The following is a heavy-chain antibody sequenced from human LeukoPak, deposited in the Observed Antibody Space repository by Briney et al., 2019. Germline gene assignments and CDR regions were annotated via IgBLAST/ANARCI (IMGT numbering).Heavy chain of an antibody. CDR2: LNRDGTET. CDR3: ARDSYRALEY. J-gene: IGHJ4*02. CDR1: GFTFCSHW. V-gene: IGHV3-7*01. Sequence: GGYLRLSCAASGFTFCSHWMNWVRLGPGKGLEWVAHLNRDGTETYYADSAKGRFTISRDNAKNSLYLQMNSLRVDDTGVYYCARDSYRALEYWGQGSLVTVSS. D-gene: IGHD1-14*01.